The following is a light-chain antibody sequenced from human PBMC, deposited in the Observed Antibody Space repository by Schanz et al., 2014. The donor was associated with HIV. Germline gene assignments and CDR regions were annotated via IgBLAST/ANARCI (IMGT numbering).Light chain of an antibody. CDR3: TSYTSSTWV. CDR2: GVN. CDR1: YTDIGAYNY. V-gene: IGLV2-14*03. Sequence: QSALTQPASVSGSPGQSVTISCTGTYTDIGAYNYVSWYQQHPGRAPRLLIYGVNGRPSGISDRFSGSKSGTAASLTISGLQADDEADYYCTSYTSSTWVFGGGTKLTVL. J-gene: IGLJ3*02.